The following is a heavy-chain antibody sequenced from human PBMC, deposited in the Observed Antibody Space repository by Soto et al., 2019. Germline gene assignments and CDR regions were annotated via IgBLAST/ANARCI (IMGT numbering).Heavy chain of an antibody. V-gene: IGHV3-48*01. CDR1: GFSISDCS. CDR2: ISTNNDAI. CDR3: ASVLGSRRSGSYPSY. J-gene: IGHJ4*02. D-gene: IGHD3-10*01. Sequence: EVQLVESGGGLVQPGGSLRLSCAASGFSISDCSMNWVRRAPGKGLEWISYISTNNDAIYYADSVKGRFTISRDNAKISLYLQMNSLRAEYTALYYCASVLGSRRSGSYPSYWGQGTLVTVSS.